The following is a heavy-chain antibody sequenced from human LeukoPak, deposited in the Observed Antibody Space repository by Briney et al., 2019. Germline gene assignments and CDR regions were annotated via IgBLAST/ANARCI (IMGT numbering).Heavy chain of an antibody. CDR1: GGSISSYY. CDR3: ASGRSAFPGNFDY. CDR2: IYYSGST. V-gene: IGHV4-59*01. J-gene: IGHJ4*02. Sequence: SETLSLTCNVSGGSISSYYWSWIRQPPGEGLEWIGYIYYSGSTNYDPSLKSRVTISVDTSKNQFSLKLSSVTAADTAVYYCASGRSAFPGNFDYWGQGTLVTVSS. D-gene: IGHD1-26*01.